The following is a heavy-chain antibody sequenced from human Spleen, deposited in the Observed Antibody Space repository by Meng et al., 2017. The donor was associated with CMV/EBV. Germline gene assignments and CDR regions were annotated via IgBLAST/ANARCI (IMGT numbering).Heavy chain of an antibody. Sequence: GALKISCAASGFTFSTYDMHWVRQTTGKGLEWVSATGTHVDTYYADSVKGRFTVSREDAKNSFYLQMNSLRAEDTAVYYCARGPSEHSAYLDYWGQGTLVTVSS. V-gene: IGHV3-13*01. D-gene: IGHD1-14*01. CDR3: ARGPSEHSAYLDY. CDR2: TGTHVDT. J-gene: IGHJ4*02. CDR1: GFTFSTYD.